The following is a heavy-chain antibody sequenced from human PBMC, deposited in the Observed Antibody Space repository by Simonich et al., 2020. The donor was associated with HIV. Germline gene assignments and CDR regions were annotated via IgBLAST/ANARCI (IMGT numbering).Heavy chain of an antibody. Sequence: QIQLVQSGAEVKRPGGSVKVSCKASGYSFTSYGVSGVRQAPGQGLECMGWNNTYNGNTNYAQKFQGRVTMTTDTSTSIAYMELRSLTSDDTAVYYCARRYSSVWYVYWGQGTLVTVSS. CDR2: NNTYNGNT. CDR1: GYSFTSYG. V-gene: IGHV1-18*01. D-gene: IGHD6-19*01. CDR3: ARRYSSVWYVY. J-gene: IGHJ4*02.